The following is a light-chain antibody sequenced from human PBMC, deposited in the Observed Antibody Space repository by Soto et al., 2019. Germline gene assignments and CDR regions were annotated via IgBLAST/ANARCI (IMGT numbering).Light chain of an antibody. CDR3: QVWDSSSDPYVV. J-gene: IGLJ2*01. V-gene: IGLV3-21*04. CDR1: NIGSKS. Sequence: VLTQPPSVSGAPGQTARITCGGNNIGSKSVHWYQQRSGQAPVLVIKFNADRPSGIPERLSGSNSGNTATLTINRVEAGDEADYYCQVWDSSSDPYVVFGGGTKLPVL. CDR2: FNA.